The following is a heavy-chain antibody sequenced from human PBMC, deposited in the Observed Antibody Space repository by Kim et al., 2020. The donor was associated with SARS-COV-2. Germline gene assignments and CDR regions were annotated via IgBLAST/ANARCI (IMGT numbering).Heavy chain of an antibody. CDR3: AKGGYSGSDDFYFDY. D-gene: IGHD5-12*01. V-gene: IGHV3-23*01. CDR1: GFTFSSYA. J-gene: IGHJ4*02. Sequence: GGSLRLSCAASGFTFSSYAMSWVRQAPGKGLEWVSAISGSGGSTYYADSVKGRFTISRDNSKNTLYLQMNSLRAEDTAIYYCAKGGYSGSDDFYFDYWGQGILVTVSS. CDR2: ISGSGGST.